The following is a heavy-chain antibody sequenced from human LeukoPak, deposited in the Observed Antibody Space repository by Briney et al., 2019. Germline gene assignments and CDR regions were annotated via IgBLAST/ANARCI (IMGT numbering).Heavy chain of an antibody. D-gene: IGHD3-10*01. V-gene: IGHV3-30-3*01. CDR2: ISYDGSNK. CDR1: GFTFSSYA. CDR3: ARDRDYYGSSPYDY. Sequence: SGGSLRLSCAASGFTFSSYAMHWVRQAPGKGLEWVAVISYDGSNKYYADSVKGRLTISRDNSKNTLYLQMNSLRAEDTAVYYCARDRDYYGSSPYDYWGQGTLVTVSS. J-gene: IGHJ4*02.